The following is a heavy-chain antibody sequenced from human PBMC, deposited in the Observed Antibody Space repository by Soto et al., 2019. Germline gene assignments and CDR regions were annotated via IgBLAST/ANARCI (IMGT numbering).Heavy chain of an antibody. CDR3: AKDLGAAAGTINWFDP. CDR2: ISGSGGST. V-gene: IGHV3-23*01. J-gene: IGHJ5*02. D-gene: IGHD6-13*01. Sequence: PWGSLRLSCSASVFTFSSYAMSWVRQAPGKGLEWVSAISGSGGSTYYADSVKGRFTISRDNSKNTLYLQMNSLRAEDTAVYYCAKDLGAAAGTINWFDPWGQGTLVTVSS. CDR1: VFTFSSYA.